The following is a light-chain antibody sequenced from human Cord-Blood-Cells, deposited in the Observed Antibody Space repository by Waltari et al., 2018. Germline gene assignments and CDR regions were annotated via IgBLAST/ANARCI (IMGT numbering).Light chain of an antibody. Sequence: DIQMTQSPSTLSASVGDRVTNTCRASQSISSWLAWYQQKPGKAPKLLTYDASSLESGVPSRFSGSGSGTEFTLTISSLQPDDFATYYCQQYNSYSLTFGGGTKVEIK. CDR1: QSISSW. V-gene: IGKV1-5*01. CDR3: QQYNSYSLT. CDR2: DAS. J-gene: IGKJ4*01.